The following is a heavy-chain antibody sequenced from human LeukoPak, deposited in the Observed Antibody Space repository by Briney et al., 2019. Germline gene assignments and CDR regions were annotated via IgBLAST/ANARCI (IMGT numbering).Heavy chain of an antibody. D-gene: IGHD5-18*01. V-gene: IGHV3-48*04. CDR2: ISSSSSTI. CDR1: GFTFSSYS. J-gene: IGHJ4*02. Sequence: GGSLRLSCAASGFTFSSYSMNWVRQAPGKGLEWVSYISSSSSTIYYADSVKGRFTISRDNAKNSLYLQMNSLRAEDTAVYYCARVPRRGYSYGLDYWGQGTLVTVSS. CDR3: ARVPRRGYSYGLDY.